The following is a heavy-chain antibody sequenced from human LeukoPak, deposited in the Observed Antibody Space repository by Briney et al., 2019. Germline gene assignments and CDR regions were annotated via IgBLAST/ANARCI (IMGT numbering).Heavy chain of an antibody. CDR1: GYTFTGYY. J-gene: IGHJ6*03. CDR2: INPNSGGT. V-gene: IGHV1-2*02. D-gene: IGHD2-2*01. CDR3: ARDQGYCSSTSCYGYYMDV. Sequence: ASVKVSCKASGYTFTGYYMHWVRQAPGPGLEWMGWINPNSGGTNYAQKFQGRVTMTRDTSISTAYMELSRLRSDDTAVYYCARDQGYCSSTSCYGYYMDVWGKGTTVTISS.